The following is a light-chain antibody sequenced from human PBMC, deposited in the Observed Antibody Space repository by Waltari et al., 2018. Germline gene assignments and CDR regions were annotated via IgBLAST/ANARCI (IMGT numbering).Light chain of an antibody. J-gene: IGLJ3*02. CDR3: AAWDDSLNGRWV. V-gene: IGLV1-44*01. Sequence: QSVLTQPPSVSGTPGQRVTISCSGSASNIGNNLVNWYQQFPGKAPKLLIYRSDQRPSGSPARIPGSKSGTSASLAISGLQSEDEADYYCAAWDDSLNGRWVFGGGTKVTVL. CDR2: RSD. CDR1: ASNIGNNL.